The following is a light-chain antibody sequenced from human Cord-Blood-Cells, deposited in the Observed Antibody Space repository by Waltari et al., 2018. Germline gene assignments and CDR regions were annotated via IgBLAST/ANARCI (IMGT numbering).Light chain of an antibody. J-gene: IGLJ3*02. CDR3: QVWDSSSDHWV. CDR1: NIGSKS. Sequence: SYVLTQPPSVSVAPGKTARITCGGNNIGSKSVHWYRQKPGQAPVLVIYCDSDRPSGIPERFSGSNSGNTATLTISRVEAGDEADYYCQVWDSSSDHWVFGGGTKLTVL. CDR2: CDS. V-gene: IGLV3-21*04.